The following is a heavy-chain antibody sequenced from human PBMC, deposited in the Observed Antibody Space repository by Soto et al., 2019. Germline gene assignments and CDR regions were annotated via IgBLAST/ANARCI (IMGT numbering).Heavy chain of an antibody. D-gene: IGHD6-25*01. CDR2: ISGSGGST. CDR3: AKEGQRVGGGYFDY. J-gene: IGHJ4*02. Sequence: EVQLLESGGGLVQPGGSLRLSCAASGFTFSSYAMSWVRQAPGKGLEWVSAISGSGGSTYYADSVKGRFPITRDNSKNTLYRRRNRLRAGDTAVYYCAKEGQRVGGGYFDYWGQGTLVTVSS. V-gene: IGHV3-23*01. CDR1: GFTFSSYA.